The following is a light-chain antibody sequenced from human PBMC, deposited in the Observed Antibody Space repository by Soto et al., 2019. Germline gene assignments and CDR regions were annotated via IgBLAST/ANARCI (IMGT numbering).Light chain of an antibody. J-gene: IGLJ2*01. CDR1: SSDVGSYNL. Sequence: QSALTQPASVSGSPGQSITISCTGTSSDVGSYNLVSWYQQHPGKDPKLMIYEGSKRPSGVSNRFSGSKSGNTASLTISGLHAEDEADYYCCSYAGSSTVVFGGGTKLTVL. CDR2: EGS. CDR3: CSYAGSSTVV. V-gene: IGLV2-23*01.